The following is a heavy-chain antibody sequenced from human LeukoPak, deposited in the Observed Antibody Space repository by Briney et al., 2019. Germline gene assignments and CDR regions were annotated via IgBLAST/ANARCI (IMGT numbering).Heavy chain of an antibody. J-gene: IGHJ4*02. V-gene: IGHV1-46*01. CDR3: ARASGSSAVPFDY. CDR1: GYTFTSYY. Sequence: ASVKVSCKASGYTFTSYYMHWVRQAPGQGLEWMGVIAPSSGTTSYAQKFQGRVTMTRDTSTSTLYMELSSLTSEDTAVYYCARASGSSAVPFDYWGQGTLVTVSS. D-gene: IGHD3-10*01. CDR2: IAPSSGTT.